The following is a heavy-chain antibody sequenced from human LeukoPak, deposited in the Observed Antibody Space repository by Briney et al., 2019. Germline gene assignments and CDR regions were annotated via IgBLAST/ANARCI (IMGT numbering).Heavy chain of an antibody. Sequence: KASETLSLTYTVSGGSISSSSYYWGWIRQPPGKWVEWIGSIYYSGSTYYNPSLKSRVTISVDTSRNQLSLKLSSVTAADTAVYYCARGIANVYYYSYYFDYWGQGTLVTVSS. J-gene: IGHJ4*02. CDR2: IYYSGST. V-gene: IGHV4-39*01. D-gene: IGHD3-16*01. CDR3: ARGIANVYYYSYYFDY. CDR1: GGSISSSSYY.